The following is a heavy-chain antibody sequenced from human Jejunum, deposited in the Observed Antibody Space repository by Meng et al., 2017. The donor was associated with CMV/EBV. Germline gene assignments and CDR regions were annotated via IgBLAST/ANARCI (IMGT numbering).Heavy chain of an antibody. Sequence: LRLSCAASGFPFSSSSMSWVRQAPGKGLEWVSVIYDVGNTYYADSVKGRFFISRDSSKNILYLQMNSLRPEDTALYYCARGAFDWGQGTLVTVSS. J-gene: IGHJ4*02. CDR3: ARGAFD. V-gene: IGHV3-66*02. CDR2: IYDVGNT. D-gene: IGHD2/OR15-2a*01. CDR1: GFPFSSSS.